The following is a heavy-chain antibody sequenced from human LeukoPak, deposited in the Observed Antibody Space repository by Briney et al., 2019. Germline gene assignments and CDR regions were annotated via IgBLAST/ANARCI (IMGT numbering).Heavy chain of an antibody. J-gene: IGHJ6*02. D-gene: IGHD5-24*01. CDR3: ARRDFHNGMDV. V-gene: IGHV1-2*02. CDR1: GYTFTGFY. CDR2: MNPNSGAT. Sequence: ASVKVSCKASGYTFTGFYMHWVRQAPGQGLEWMGWMNPNSGATHYAQTFRGRVSMTRDTSTSTAYMELSSLISDDTALYFCARRDFHNGMDVWGQGTTVTVSS.